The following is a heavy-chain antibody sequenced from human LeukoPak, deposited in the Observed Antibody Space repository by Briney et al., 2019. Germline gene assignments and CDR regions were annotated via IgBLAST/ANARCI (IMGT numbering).Heavy chain of an antibody. D-gene: IGHD3-10*01. CDR1: GDSVTSATYH. V-gene: IGHV4-61*01. J-gene: IGHJ5*02. Sequence: SETLSLTCSVSGDSVTSATYHWNWIRQPPGKGLEWIGHIYFTGSTNYNPSLKSRVTISMDTSKNQFSLKLSSVTAADTAVYYCAVYYVNWYDPWGQGTLVTVSS. CDR2: IYFTGST. CDR3: AVYYVNWYDP.